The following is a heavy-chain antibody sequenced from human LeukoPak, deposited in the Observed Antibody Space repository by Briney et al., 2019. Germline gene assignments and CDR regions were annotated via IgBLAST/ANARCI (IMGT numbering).Heavy chain of an antibody. D-gene: IGHD3-3*01. CDR3: ARGVRRGITIFGVVGGWFDP. J-gene: IGHJ5*02. Sequence: PSETLSLTCTVSGGSISSDYWSWVRQPAGKGLEWIGRIYNNESTNFNPSLKNRLTMAVDTSKNQFSLKMISVTDADTAVYYCARGVRRGITIFGVVGGWFDPWGQGTLVTVSS. V-gene: IGHV4-4*07. CDR1: GGSISSDY. CDR2: IYNNEST.